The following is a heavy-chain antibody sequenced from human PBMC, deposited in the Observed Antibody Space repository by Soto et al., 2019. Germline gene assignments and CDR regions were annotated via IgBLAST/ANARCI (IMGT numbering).Heavy chain of an antibody. CDR2: IWYNGSDK. Sequence: GGSLRLSCAASGFTFSSYGMHWVRQAPGKGLEWVGVIWYNGSDKKYADFVKGRFTISRDNSEKTLYLQMNSPRADDTAVYYCAKDYGDWTGLYYYGLDVWGQGTTVTVSS. CDR1: GFTFSSYG. CDR3: AKDYGDWTGLYYYGLDV. V-gene: IGHV3-33*06. J-gene: IGHJ6*02. D-gene: IGHD4-17*01.